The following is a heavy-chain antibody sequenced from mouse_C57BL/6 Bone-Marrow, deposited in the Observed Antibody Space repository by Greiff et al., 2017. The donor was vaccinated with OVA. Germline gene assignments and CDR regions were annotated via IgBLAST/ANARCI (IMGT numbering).Heavy chain of an antibody. Sequence: EVHLVESGGDLVKPGGSLKLSCAASGFTFSSYGMSWVRQTPDKRLEWVATISSGGSYTYYPDSVKGRFTISRDNAKNTLYLQMSSLKSEDTAMYYCANSNWAWFAYWGQGTLVTVSA. CDR1: GFTFSSYG. CDR3: ANSNWAWFAY. V-gene: IGHV5-6*01. CDR2: ISSGGSYT. J-gene: IGHJ3*01. D-gene: IGHD4-1*01.